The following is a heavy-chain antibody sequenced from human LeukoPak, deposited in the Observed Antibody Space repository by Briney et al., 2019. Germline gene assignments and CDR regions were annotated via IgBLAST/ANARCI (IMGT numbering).Heavy chain of an antibody. CDR1: GFTFSSYG. J-gene: IGHJ4*02. CDR3: AKDMSNWNDVTTPDN. D-gene: IGHD1-1*01. V-gene: IGHV3-30*18. CDR2: ISFDGSNK. Sequence: PGRSLRLSCAVSGFTFSSYGMHWVRQAPGKGLEWVAFISFDGSNKYYPDSVKGRFIISRDNSKSTLYLQMNGLRAEDTAIYYCAKDMSNWNDVTTPDNWGQGTLVTVSS.